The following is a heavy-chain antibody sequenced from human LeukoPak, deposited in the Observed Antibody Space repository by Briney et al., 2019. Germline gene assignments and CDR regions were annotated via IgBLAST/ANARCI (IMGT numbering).Heavy chain of an antibody. CDR3: ARGRGSSSWQKNRAEYFQH. D-gene: IGHD6-13*01. V-gene: IGHV4-34*01. CDR2: INHSGST. CDR1: GGSFSGYY. J-gene: IGHJ1*01. Sequence: SETLSLTCAVYGGSFSGYYWSWIRQPPGKGLEWIGEINHSGSTNYNPSLKSRVTISVDTSKNQFSLKLSSVTAADTAVHYCARGRGSSSWQKNRAEYFQHWGQGTLVTVSS.